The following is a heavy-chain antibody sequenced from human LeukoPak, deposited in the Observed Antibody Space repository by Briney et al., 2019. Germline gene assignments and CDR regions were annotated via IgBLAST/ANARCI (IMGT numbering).Heavy chain of an antibody. CDR3: VVGGYYPGSSGYYVLDY. CDR2: MNPNSGNT. D-gene: IGHD3-22*01. J-gene: IGHJ4*02. CDR1: GYTFTSYD. Sequence: ASVKVSCKASGYTFTSYDINWVRQATGQGLEWMGWMNPNSGNTGYAQKFQGRVTMTRNTSISTAYMELSSLRSEDTAVYYCVVGGYYPGSSGYYVLDYWGQGTLVTVSS. V-gene: IGHV1-8*01.